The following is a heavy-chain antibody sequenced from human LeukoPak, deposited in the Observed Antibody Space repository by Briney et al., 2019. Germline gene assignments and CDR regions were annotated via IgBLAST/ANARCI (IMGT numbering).Heavy chain of an antibody. CDR1: GFTISNYW. J-gene: IGHJ4*02. D-gene: IGHD3-10*01. V-gene: IGHV3-7*03. Sequence: PGGSLRLSCVASGFTISNYWMSWVRQAPGKGLEWVANIKQDGSEKYYVDSVKGRFTISRDNAKNSLYLQMNSLRAEDTAVYYCASSVLSFGDYWGQGILVTVSS. CDR2: IKQDGSEK. CDR3: ASSVLSFGDY.